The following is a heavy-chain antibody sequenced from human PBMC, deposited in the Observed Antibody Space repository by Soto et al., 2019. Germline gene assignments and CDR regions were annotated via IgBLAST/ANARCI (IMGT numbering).Heavy chain of an antibody. J-gene: IGHJ4*02. CDR2: INPDSGAT. CDR3: ARGDYGTGGYPFPYFDY. CDR1: GYSFTGYY. D-gene: IGHD2-8*02. Sequence: HEHLVQSGAEVKRPGASLKVSCKASGYSFTGYYIHWVRQAPGQGLEWMGWINPDSGATNYAQNFRGRVTLTSDTSISPASMDLTSLTSDATAVYYCARGDYGTGGYPFPYFDYRGQGTLVIVSS. V-gene: IGHV1-2*02.